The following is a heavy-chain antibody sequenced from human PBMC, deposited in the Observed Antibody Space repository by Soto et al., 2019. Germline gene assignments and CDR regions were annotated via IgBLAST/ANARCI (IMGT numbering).Heavy chain of an antibody. CDR1: GGTFSSYA. CDR3: ARDFFPGPGFLSSIAALAGYRFDP. Sequence: ASVKVSCKASGGTFSSYAISWVRQAPGQGLEWMGGIIPIFGTANYAQKFQGRVTITADKSTSTAYMELSSLRSEDTAVYYCARDFFPGPGFLSSIAALAGYRFDPWGQGTLVTVSS. J-gene: IGHJ5*02. CDR2: IIPIFGTA. D-gene: IGHD6-6*01. V-gene: IGHV1-69*06.